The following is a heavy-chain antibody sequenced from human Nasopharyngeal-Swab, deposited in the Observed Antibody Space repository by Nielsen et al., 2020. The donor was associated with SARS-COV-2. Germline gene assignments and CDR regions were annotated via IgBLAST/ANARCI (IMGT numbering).Heavy chain of an antibody. Sequence: GESLKISCAASGFIFSTYSMHWVRQAPGKGLEWVAVTSYDGTNKYYADSVKGRFTISKDSAKNSLYLQMNSLRAEDTAVYFCARIAGRGSIYYYYMDVWGTGTTVTVSS. D-gene: IGHD1-26*01. CDR1: GFIFSTYS. CDR2: TSYDGTNK. V-gene: IGHV3-30-3*01. CDR3: ARIAGRGSIYYYYMDV. J-gene: IGHJ6*03.